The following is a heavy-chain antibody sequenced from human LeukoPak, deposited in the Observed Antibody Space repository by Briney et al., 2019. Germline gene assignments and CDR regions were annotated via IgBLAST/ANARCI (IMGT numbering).Heavy chain of an antibody. CDR1: GFTFSSYG. J-gene: IGHJ3*02. CDR3: ARVEPPDQRGAFDI. Sequence: GGSPRLSCAASGFTFSSYGMHWVRQAPGKGLEWVAVIWYDGSNKYYADSVKGRFTISRDNSKNTLYLQMNSLRAEDTAVYYCARVEPPDQRGAFDIWGQGTMVTVSS. V-gene: IGHV3-33*01. D-gene: IGHD2-2*01. CDR2: IWYDGSNK.